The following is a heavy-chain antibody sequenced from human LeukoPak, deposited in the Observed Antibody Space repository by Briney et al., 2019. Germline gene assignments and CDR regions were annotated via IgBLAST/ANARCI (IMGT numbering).Heavy chain of an antibody. CDR2: IYYSGST. V-gene: IGHV4-31*03. D-gene: IGHD3-10*01. Sequence: SQTLSLTCTVSGGSISSGGYYWSWIRQHPGKGLEWIGYIYYSGSTYYNPSLKSRVAISVDTSKNQFSLKLSSVTAADTVIYYCAGSVTSRVVLDYWGQGTLVTVSS. CDR3: AGSVTSRVVLDY. CDR1: GGSISSGGYY. J-gene: IGHJ4*02.